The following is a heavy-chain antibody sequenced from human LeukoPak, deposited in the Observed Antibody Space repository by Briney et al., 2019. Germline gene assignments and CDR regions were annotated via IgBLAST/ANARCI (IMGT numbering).Heavy chain of an antibody. CDR2: ISGSGGST. D-gene: IGHD6-19*01. CDR3: AKDPRFGGWSYFDY. Sequence: GGSLRLSCAASGFTFSSYAMSWVRQAPGKGLEWVSAISGSGGSTYYADSVKGRFTISRDNSKNTLSLQMNSLRAEDTAVYYCAKDPRFGGWSYFDYWGQGTLVTVSS. V-gene: IGHV3-23*01. J-gene: IGHJ4*02. CDR1: GFTFSSYA.